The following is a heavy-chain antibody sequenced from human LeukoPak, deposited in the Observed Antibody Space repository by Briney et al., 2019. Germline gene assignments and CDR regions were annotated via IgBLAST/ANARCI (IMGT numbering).Heavy chain of an antibody. CDR3: AKDAYGSGFDY. CDR1: GFTFSTYW. J-gene: IGHJ4*02. V-gene: IGHV3-74*01. CDR2: INTNGSST. D-gene: IGHD3-10*01. Sequence: GGSLRLSCAASGFTFSTYWMHWVRQPPGKGLVWISRINTNGSSTTYADSVKGRFTISRDNAKNTLYLQMSSLRAEDTAVYYCAKDAYGSGFDYWGQGTLVTVSS.